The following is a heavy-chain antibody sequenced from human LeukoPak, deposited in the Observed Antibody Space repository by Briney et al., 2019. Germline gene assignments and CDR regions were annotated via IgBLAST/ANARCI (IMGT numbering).Heavy chain of an antibody. V-gene: IGHV3-7*01. CDR1: GFTFSAFW. CDR3: ARGDVASAESAQ. Sequence: PGGSLRLSCAASGFTFSAFWMSWVRQAPGKGLEWVANINQDGSEKYIVDSVKGRFTISRDNAKNLLWLQMDSLRAEDTAVYYCARGDVASAESAQWGQGTLVTVSS. CDR2: INQDGSEK. J-gene: IGHJ4*02. D-gene: IGHD2-15*01.